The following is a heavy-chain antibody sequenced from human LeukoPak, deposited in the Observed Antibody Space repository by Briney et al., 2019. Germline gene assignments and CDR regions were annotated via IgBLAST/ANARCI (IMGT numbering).Heavy chain of an antibody. CDR1: GYTFSGYY. CDR3: ARTGILDWFDP. J-gene: IGHJ5*02. Sequence: ASVKVSCKASGYTFSGYYMHWVRQAPGQGLEWMGWINPRSGGTNEAQKFHDRVTMTRDTSIRTAYMEVSRLRSDDTAVYYCARTGILDWFDPWGQGTLVTVSS. D-gene: IGHD1-26*01. V-gene: IGHV1-2*02. CDR2: INPRSGGT.